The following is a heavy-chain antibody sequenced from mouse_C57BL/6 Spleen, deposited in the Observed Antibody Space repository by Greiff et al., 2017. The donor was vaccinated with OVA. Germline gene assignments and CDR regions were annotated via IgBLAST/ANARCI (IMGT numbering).Heavy chain of an antibody. Sequence: EVQGVESGAELVRPGASVKLSCTASGFNIKDDYMHWVKQRPEQGLEWIGWIDPENGDTEYASKFQGKATITADTSSNTAYLQLSSLTSEDTAVYYCTSADDYWGQGTTLTVSS. CDR2: IDPENGDT. CDR3: TSADDY. J-gene: IGHJ2*01. V-gene: IGHV14-4*01. CDR1: GFNIKDDY.